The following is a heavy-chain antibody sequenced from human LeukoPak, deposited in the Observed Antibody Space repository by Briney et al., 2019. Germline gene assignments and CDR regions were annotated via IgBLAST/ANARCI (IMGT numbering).Heavy chain of an antibody. CDR1: GFTFSSYS. Sequence: PGGSLRLSCAASGFTFSSYSMNWVRQAPGTGLEWVSSISSSSSYIYYADSVKGRFTISRDNAKNSLYLQMNSLRAEDTAVYYCAREDGGSSTSFDYWGQGTLVTVSS. CDR2: ISSSSSYI. CDR3: AREDGGSSTSFDY. J-gene: IGHJ4*02. V-gene: IGHV3-21*01. D-gene: IGHD2-2*01.